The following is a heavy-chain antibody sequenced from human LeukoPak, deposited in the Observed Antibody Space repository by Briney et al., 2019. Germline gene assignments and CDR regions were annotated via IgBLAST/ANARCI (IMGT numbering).Heavy chain of an antibody. CDR1: GGSISTYY. CDR2: IYASGNT. CDR3: AREYSSSSGKNPFDV. J-gene: IGHJ3*01. Sequence: SETLSLTCTVSGGSISTYYWSLIRQPAGKGLEWIGRIYASGNTNYNPSLKSRVTMSLDTSKNQFSLRLTSVTAADTAVYYCAREYSSSSGKNPFDVWGQGTMVTVSS. D-gene: IGHD6-6*01. V-gene: IGHV4-4*07.